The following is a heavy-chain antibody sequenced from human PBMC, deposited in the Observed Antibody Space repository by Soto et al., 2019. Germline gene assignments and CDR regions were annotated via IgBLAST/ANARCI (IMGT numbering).Heavy chain of an antibody. J-gene: IGHJ5*02. Sequence: SETLSLTCTVSGGSIISSSYYFFCIRQPPWKGLKLIGSIYYSGSTYYNPSLKSRVTISVDTSKNQFSLKLSSVTAADTAVYYCATYRTYGSGLFFNWFDPWGQGTLVTVSS. D-gene: IGHD3-10*01. CDR1: GGSIISSSYY. V-gene: IGHV4-39*01. CDR3: ATYRTYGSGLFFNWFDP. CDR2: IYYSGST.